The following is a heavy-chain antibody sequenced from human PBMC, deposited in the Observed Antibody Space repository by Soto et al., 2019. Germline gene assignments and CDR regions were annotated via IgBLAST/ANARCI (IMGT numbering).Heavy chain of an antibody. Sequence: PSETLSLTCTVSGGSISSGGYYWSWIRQHPGKGLEWIGYIYYSGSTNYNPSLKSRVTISVDTSKNQFSLKLSSVTAADTAVYYCARDYYDSGSPSSPRWFDPWGQGTLVTVSS. CDR1: GGSISSGGYY. V-gene: IGHV4-61*08. D-gene: IGHD3-22*01. CDR2: IYYSGST. CDR3: ARDYYDSGSPSSPRWFDP. J-gene: IGHJ5*02.